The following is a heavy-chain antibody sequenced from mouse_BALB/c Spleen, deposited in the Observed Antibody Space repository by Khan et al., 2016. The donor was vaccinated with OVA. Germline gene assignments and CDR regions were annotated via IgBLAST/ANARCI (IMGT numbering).Heavy chain of an antibody. D-gene: IGHD2-3*01. Sequence: QVQLKQSGAELARPGASVKLSCKASGYTFTSYWMQWVKQRPGQGLEWIGAIYPGIGDTRYTQQFRGKATLTADQYSTTAYMQLSSLASEDSAVYYCARTGGTYDGYFGYFDVWGAGTTVTVSS. J-gene: IGHJ1*01. V-gene: IGHV1-87*01. CDR2: IYPGIGDT. CDR3: ARTGGTYDGYFGYFDV. CDR1: GYTFTSYW.